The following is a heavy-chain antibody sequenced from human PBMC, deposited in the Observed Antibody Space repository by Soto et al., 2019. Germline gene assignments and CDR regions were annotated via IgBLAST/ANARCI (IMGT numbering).Heavy chain of an antibody. V-gene: IGHV3-23*01. CDR1: GFTFSSYA. Sequence: PGGSLRLSCAASGFTFSSYAMSWVRQAPGKGLEWVSAMSGSGGSTYYADSVKGRFTISRDNSKNTLYLQMNSLRAEDTAVYYCAKDSSTVTTGYYGMDVWGQGTTVTVSS. CDR3: AKDSSTVTTGYYGMDV. CDR2: MSGSGGST. D-gene: IGHD4-17*01. J-gene: IGHJ6*02.